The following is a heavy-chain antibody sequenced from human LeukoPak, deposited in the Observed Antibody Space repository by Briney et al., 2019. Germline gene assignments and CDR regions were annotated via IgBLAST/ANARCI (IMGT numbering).Heavy chain of an antibody. V-gene: IGHV1-69*04. J-gene: IGHJ4*02. CDR1: GGTFSSYA. Sequence: SVKVSCKASGGTFSSYAISWVRQAPGQGLEWMGRIIPILGIANYAQKFQGRVTITADKSTSTAYMELSSLRSEDTAVYYCARAQSGSGSYAYWGQGTLVTVSS. CDR3: ARAQSGSGSYAY. D-gene: IGHD1-26*01. CDR2: IIPILGIA.